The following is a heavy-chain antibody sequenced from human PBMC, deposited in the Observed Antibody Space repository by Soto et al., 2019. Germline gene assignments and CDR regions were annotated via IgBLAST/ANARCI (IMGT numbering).Heavy chain of an antibody. CDR1: GFTFSSYG. V-gene: IGHV3-33*01. Sequence: QVQLVESGGGVVQPGRSLRLSCAASGFTFSSYGMHWVRQAPGKGLEWVAVIWYDGSNKYYADSVKGRFTISRDNSKNTLYLQMNSLRAEDTAVYYCARAGYSSSTYYFDYWGQGTLVTVSS. D-gene: IGHD6-13*01. CDR3: ARAGYSSSTYYFDY. CDR2: IWYDGSNK. J-gene: IGHJ4*02.